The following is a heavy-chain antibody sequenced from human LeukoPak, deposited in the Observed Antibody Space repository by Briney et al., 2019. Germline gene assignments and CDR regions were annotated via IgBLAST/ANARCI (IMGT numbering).Heavy chain of an antibody. CDR2: INSDGSSI. CDR3: TRDREEQPTYDY. V-gene: IGHV3-74*01. Sequence: PGGSLRLSCAASGFTFSSYWMHWVRHAPGKGLVWVSRINSDGSSISYADSVKGRFTISRDNAKDTLYLQMNSLRAEDTAVYYCTRDREEQPTYDYWGQGTLVTVSS. CDR1: GFTFSSYW. J-gene: IGHJ4*02. D-gene: IGHD6-13*01.